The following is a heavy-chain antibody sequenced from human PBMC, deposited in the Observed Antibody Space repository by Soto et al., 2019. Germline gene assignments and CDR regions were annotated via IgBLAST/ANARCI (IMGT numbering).Heavy chain of an antibody. D-gene: IGHD2-21*01. J-gene: IGHJ4*01. V-gene: IGHV4-31*03. CDR3: GRGVIY. CDR1: AGSTSSGGYC. CDR2: NSDSGST. Sequence: SEARSLSCTASAGSTSSGGYCWSWIGKRPGTGLEWIGHNSDSGSTCSNTSIKSRITISVDTSRNQFSLIVNFVTAAETAVYYCGRGVIYWGQGTLVTVSS.